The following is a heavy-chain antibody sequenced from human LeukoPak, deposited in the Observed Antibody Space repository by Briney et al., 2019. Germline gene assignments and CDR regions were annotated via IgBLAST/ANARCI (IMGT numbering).Heavy chain of an antibody. J-gene: IGHJ4*01. D-gene: IGHD2-15*01. CDR1: GFTFSDYY. Sequence: PGGSLRLACAVSGFTFSDYYVSWVRQPPGKGREWILCMNTSTGTTYYADSIKGRFTVSRDTAKNSLYLKMNSLTADDTAVYFCASDCSEDAIDYCGDGTLVIVSS. CDR3: ASDCSEDAIDY. V-gene: IGHV3-11*01. CDR2: MNTSTGTT.